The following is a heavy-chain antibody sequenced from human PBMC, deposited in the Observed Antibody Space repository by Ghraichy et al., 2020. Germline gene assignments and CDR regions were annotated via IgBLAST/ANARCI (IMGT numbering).Heavy chain of an antibody. Sequence: GGSLRLSCAASGFTFSTYGMHWVRQAPGKGLEWVAGIWYDGSHKYYADSVKGRFTISRDNSNNTLDLQMNTLRAEDTAVFYCARGRGVVPNFGSDDFDYWGQRTLVTVSS. J-gene: IGHJ4*02. D-gene: IGHD2-21*01. CDR2: IWYDGSHK. CDR1: GFTFSTYG. CDR3: ARGRGVVPNFGSDDFDY. V-gene: IGHV3-33*01.